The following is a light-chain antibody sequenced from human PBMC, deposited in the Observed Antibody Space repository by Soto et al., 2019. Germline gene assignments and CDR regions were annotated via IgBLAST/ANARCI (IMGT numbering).Light chain of an antibody. Sequence: QSALIQPPSVSGSPGQSVTISCTGTSSDVGSYDFVSWDQQHPGTVPIPMIYSVNTQPSGVPDRFSGSKSGNTASMTISGLPADDGADSSCCSYTTCATYRGVFGTGTKLTVL. V-gene: IGLV2-18*02. CDR1: SSDVGSYDF. CDR3: CSYTTCATYRGV. J-gene: IGLJ1*01. CDR2: SVN.